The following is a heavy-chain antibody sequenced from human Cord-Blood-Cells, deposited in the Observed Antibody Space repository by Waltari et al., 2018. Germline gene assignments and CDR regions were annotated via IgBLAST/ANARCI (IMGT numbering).Heavy chain of an antibody. CDR3: ASHCSGGSCSNYYYYYGMDV. CDR2: IIPIFGTA. J-gene: IGHJ6*02. V-gene: IGHV1-69*01. CDR1: GGTFSSYA. D-gene: IGHD2-15*01. Sequence: QVQLVQSGAEVKKPGSSVKVSCKASGGTFSSYAISWVRQAPGQGLEWMGGIIPIFGTANYAQKFQGRVTITADESTSTAYMELSSLRSEDTAVYYCASHCSGGSCSNYYYYYGMDVWGQGTTVTVSS.